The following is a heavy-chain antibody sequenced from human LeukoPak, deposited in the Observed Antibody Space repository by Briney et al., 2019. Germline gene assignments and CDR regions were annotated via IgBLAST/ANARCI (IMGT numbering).Heavy chain of an antibody. V-gene: IGHV4-59*12. D-gene: IGHD6-13*01. CDR2: VYYSGST. CDR1: GGSMSSYY. Sequence: SETLSLTRTVSGGSMSSYYWTWIRQPPGKGLEWIGYVYYSGSTNYNPSPKSRVTISVDTSKNQFSLKLSSVTAADTAVYYCARDLKAAGTDYWGQGTLVTVSS. CDR3: ARDLKAAGTDY. J-gene: IGHJ4*02.